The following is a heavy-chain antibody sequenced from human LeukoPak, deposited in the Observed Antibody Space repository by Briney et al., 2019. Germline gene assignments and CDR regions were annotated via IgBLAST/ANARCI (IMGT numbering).Heavy chain of an antibody. V-gene: IGHV1-2*02. D-gene: IGHD1-1*01. CDR2: INPNSGGT. J-gene: IGHJ6*03. CDR1: GYTFTGYY. CDR3: AVGKQLRRQNYYYMDV. Sequence: ASVKVSCKASGYTFTGYYMHWVRQAPGQGLEWMGWINPNSGGTNYAQKFQGRVTMTRDTSISTAYMELSRLRSDGTAVYYCAVGKQLRRQNYYYMDVWGKGTTVTVSS.